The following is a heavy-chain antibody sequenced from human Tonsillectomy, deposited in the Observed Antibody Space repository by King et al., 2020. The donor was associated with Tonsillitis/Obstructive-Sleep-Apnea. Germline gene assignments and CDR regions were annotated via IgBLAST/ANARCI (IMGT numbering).Heavy chain of an antibody. J-gene: IGHJ4*02. CDR2: IRSKAYGGTT. CDR3: TRDHNYLELAATCPGY. D-gene: IGHD5-24*01. Sequence: VQLVESGGGLVQPGRSLRLSCTASGFTFGDYAMNWVRQAPGKGLEWVGFIRSKAYGGTTEYAASVKGRFTISRDDSKSIAYLQMNSLKTEDTAVYYCTRDHNYLELAATCPGYWGQGTLVTVSS. V-gene: IGHV3-49*04. CDR1: GFTFGDYA.